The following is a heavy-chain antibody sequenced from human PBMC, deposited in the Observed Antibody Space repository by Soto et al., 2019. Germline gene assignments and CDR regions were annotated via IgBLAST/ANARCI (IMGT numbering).Heavy chain of an antibody. D-gene: IGHD3-22*01. CDR3: AREYYYDSSGIGL. CDR2: IYYSGST. CDR1: GGSINNYY. V-gene: IGHV4-59*12. J-gene: IGHJ4*02. Sequence: PSETLSLTCTVSGGSINNYYWSWIRQPPGKGLEWIGYIYYSGSTYYNPSLKSRVTISVDTSKNQFSLKLSSVTAADTAVYYCAREYYYDSSGIGLWGQGALVTVSS.